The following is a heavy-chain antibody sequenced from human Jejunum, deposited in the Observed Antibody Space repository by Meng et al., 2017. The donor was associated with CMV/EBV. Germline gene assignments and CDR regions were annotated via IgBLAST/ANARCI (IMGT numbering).Heavy chain of an antibody. CDR2: ISSSGSTI. J-gene: IGHJ6*02. D-gene: IGHD3-10*01. V-gene: IGHV3-11*01. CDR3: ARARGSGRGV. Sequence: CAASGFTFRDDYMSWSRQAPGKGREWGSYISSSGSTIYYADSVKGRVTISRDNAKNSLYLQMNTLRPDDTAVYYCARARGSGRGVWGQGTTVTVSS. CDR1: GFTFRDDY.